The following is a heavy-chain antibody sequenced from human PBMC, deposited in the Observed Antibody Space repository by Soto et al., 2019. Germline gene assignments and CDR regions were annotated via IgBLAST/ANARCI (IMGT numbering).Heavy chain of an antibody. V-gene: IGHV3-23*01. D-gene: IGHD1-26*01. J-gene: IGHJ4*02. CDR3: AKAYSGSYSAFDY. CDR1: GFTFSNYA. Sequence: VGSLRLSCAASGFTFSNYAMSWVRQAPGKGLEWVSGISSSGGAPYYADSVKGRFTISRDNSKNTLYLQMNSLRAEDTALYYCAKAYSGSYSAFDYWGQGTLVTVSS. CDR2: ISSSGGAP.